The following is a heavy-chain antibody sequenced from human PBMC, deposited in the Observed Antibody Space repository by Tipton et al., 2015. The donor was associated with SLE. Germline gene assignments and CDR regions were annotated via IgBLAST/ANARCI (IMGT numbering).Heavy chain of an antibody. CDR1: GFTFSSYW. V-gene: IGHV3-30*02. CDR2: IRYDGNDK. D-gene: IGHD3-3*01. J-gene: IGHJ5*02. Sequence: SLRLSCAASGFTFSSYWMHWVRQAPGKGLEWVAFIRYDGNDKFYADSVKGRFTISRDNSKSTLYLQMSSLRAEDTAVYYCAKDFGDDPTFFTSWGQGTLVSVSS. CDR3: AKDFGDDPTFFTS.